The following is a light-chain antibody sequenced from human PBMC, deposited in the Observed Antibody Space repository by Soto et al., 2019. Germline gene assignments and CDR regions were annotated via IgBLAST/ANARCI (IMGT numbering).Light chain of an antibody. J-gene: IGKJ4*01. Sequence: ENVLTQSPGTLSLSPGDRATLSCRASQSLSRTYIAWYQQQPGQAPRLLIYGASNRATGIPDRFSGSGSGTDFTLTIRRLEPGDFAVYYCQQYGGSPPLTFGGGTKVEIK. CDR2: GAS. V-gene: IGKV3-20*01. CDR1: QSLSRTY. CDR3: QQYGGSPPLT.